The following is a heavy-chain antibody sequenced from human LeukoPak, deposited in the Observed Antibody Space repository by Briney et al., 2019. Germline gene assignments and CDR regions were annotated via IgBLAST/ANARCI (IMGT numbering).Heavy chain of an antibody. V-gene: IGHV4-59*08. CDR2: IYYGGST. CDR3: ARHSPTIFGVVIPRLRPRQPSFDY. Sequence: SETLSLTCTVSGGSMSSYYWSWIRHPPGKGREWIGYIYYGGSTNHNPSLKRRVTISVDTSKHECSLKLSSVTSADTAVYYCARHSPTIFGVVIPRLRPRQPSFDYWGQGTLVTVSS. CDR1: GGSMSSYY. J-gene: IGHJ4*02. D-gene: IGHD3-3*01.